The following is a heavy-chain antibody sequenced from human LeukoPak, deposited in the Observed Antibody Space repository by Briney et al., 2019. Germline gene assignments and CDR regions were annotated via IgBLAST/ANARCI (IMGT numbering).Heavy chain of an antibody. Sequence: SETLSLTCTVPGGSISSSSYYSGWIRQPPGKGLEWIVSIYYSVSTYYNPSLKSRVTISVKTSKNPFILKLSAVPAAHPACFSSASTVGTAMVKYWGQGTLVTVSS. CDR1: GGSISSSSYY. D-gene: IGHD5-18*01. CDR3: ASTVGTAMVKY. CDR2: IYYSVST. V-gene: IGHV4-39*01. J-gene: IGHJ4*02.